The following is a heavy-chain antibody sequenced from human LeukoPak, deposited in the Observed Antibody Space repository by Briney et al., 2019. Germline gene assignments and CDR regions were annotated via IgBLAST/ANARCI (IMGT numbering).Heavy chain of an antibody. J-gene: IGHJ3*02. V-gene: IGHV1-8*01. CDR1: GYTFTSYD. Sequence: GASVKVSCKASGYTFTSYDINWVRQATGQGLEWMGWMNPNSGNTGYEQKFRGRVTMTRNTSISAAYMELSSLRSEDTAVYYCARSPDYGDYEDAFDIWGQGTMVSVSS. CDR2: MNPNSGNT. CDR3: ARSPDYGDYEDAFDI. D-gene: IGHD4-17*01.